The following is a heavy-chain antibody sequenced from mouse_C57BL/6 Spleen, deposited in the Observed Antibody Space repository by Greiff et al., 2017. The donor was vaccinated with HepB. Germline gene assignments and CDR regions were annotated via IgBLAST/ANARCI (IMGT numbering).Heavy chain of an antibody. CDR2: INPNNGGT. V-gene: IGHV1-26*01. Sequence: EVQLQQSGPELVKPGASVKISCKASGYTFTDYYMNWVKQSHGKSLEWIGDINPNNGGTSYNQKFKGKATLTVDKSSSTAYMELRSLTSEDSAVYYCARGPYYFDYWGQSTTLTVSS. CDR3: ARGPYYFDY. CDR1: GYTFTDYY. J-gene: IGHJ2*01.